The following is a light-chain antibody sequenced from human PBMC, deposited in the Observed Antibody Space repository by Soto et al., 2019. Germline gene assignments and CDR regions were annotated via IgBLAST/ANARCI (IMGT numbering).Light chain of an antibody. CDR1: QSVSSN. V-gene: IGKV3-15*01. CDR3: QQHTT. CDR2: GAS. J-gene: IGKJ1*01. Sequence: EIVMTQSPATLSVSPGERATLSCRASQSVSSNLAWYQQKPGQAPRLLIYGASTRATGIPARFSGSGSGTEFTLTISSLQPEDVATYHCQQHTTFGQGTKVEI.